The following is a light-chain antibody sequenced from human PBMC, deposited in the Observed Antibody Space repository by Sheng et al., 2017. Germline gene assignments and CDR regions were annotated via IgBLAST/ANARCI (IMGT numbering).Light chain of an antibody. CDR2: GAS. CDR1: QSVRSSY. J-gene: IGKJ1*01. CDR3: QQYGTSPRT. V-gene: IGKV3-20*01. Sequence: EIVLTQSPGTLSLSPGERATLSCRASQSVRSSYLAWYQQKPGQAPRLLIYGASSRATGIPDRFSGSGSGADFTLTISRLEPEDFAVYYCQQYGTSPRTFGQGTNGG.